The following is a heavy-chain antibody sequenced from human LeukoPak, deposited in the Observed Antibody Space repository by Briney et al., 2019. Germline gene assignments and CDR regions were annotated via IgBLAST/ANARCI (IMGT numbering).Heavy chain of an antibody. J-gene: IGHJ6*02. CDR1: GYSFSNYC. CDR3: ARVAMTAVTKSKVYGMDV. CDR2: IYLGGSDT. V-gene: IGHV5-51*01. Sequence: GESLKISCKGSGYSFSNYCIGWVRQMPGKGLEWMGIIYLGGSDTRYGPSLQGQITITADKSIRTTYLQWSSLKASDTAMYYCARVAMTAVTKSKVYGMDVWGQGTTVIVSS. D-gene: IGHD4-17*01.